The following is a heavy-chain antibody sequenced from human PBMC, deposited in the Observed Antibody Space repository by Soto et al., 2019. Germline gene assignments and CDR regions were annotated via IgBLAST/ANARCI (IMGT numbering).Heavy chain of an antibody. J-gene: IGHJ6*02. CDR1: GYSFTSYW. V-gene: IGHV5-51*01. CDR2: IYPGDSDT. CDR3: ASTPYDGAGYYGMDV. D-gene: IGHD6-19*01. Sequence: RGESLKISCKGSGYSFTSYWIGWVRQMPGKGLEWMGIIYPGDSDTRYSPSFQGQVTISADKSISTAYLQWSSLKASDTAMYYCASTPYDGAGYYGMDVWGQGTTVTVSS.